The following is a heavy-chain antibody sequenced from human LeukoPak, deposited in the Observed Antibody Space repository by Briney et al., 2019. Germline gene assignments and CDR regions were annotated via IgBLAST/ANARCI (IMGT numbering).Heavy chain of an antibody. CDR2: ISAYNGNT. CDR1: GYTFTSYG. V-gene: IGHV1-18*01. D-gene: IGHD3-3*01. J-gene: IGHJ4*02. CDR3: ARGNYDFWSGYPPYYFDY. Sequence: GASVKVSCKASGYTFTSYGISWVRQAPGQGLEWMGWISAYNGNTNYAQKLQGRVTMTTDTFTSTAYMELRSLRFDDTAVYYCARGNYDFWSGYPPYYFDYWGQGTLVTVSS.